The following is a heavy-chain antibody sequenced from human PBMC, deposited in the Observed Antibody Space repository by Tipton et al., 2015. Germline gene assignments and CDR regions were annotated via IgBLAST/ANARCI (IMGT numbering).Heavy chain of an antibody. Sequence: TLSLTCTVSGDSIRTGTYYCTWIRQHPGKGLEWIGYIYSSGTTNYNPALKSRLTISLARSEGHCSLHLSSVTAADTAVYYCARSGDTYFDYWGQGTLVTVSS. D-gene: IGHD5-18*01. J-gene: IGHJ4*02. CDR2: IYSSGTT. V-gene: IGHV4-31*03. CDR3: ARSGDTYFDY. CDR1: GDSIRTGTYY.